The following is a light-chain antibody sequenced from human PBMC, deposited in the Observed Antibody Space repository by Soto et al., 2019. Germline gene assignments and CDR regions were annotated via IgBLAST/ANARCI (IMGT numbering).Light chain of an antibody. CDR3: TSYTTRRLYV. CDR2: DVS. Sequence: QSALTQPASVSLSPGQSITISCTGTSSDVGAYEYVSWYQQHPGKAPKLLIYDVSNRPSGVSTRFSGSKSGNTASLTISGLQAEDEGDYYCTSYTTRRLYVFGSGTKVTVL. V-gene: IGLV2-14*03. CDR1: SSDVGAYEY. J-gene: IGLJ1*01.